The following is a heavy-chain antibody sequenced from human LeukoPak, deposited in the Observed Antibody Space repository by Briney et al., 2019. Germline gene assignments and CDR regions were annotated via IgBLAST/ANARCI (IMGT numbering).Heavy chain of an antibody. CDR2: ISAYNGNT. CDR1: GYTFTSYG. V-gene: IGHV1-18*01. Sequence: GASVKVSCKASGYTFTSYGISWVRQAPGQGLEWMGWISAYNGNTNYAQKLQGRVTITTETSTSTTYIEVRSLRPYDPARDSRAASEGEGGATPDWGQGTLVNVSS. CDR3: AASEGEGGATPD. D-gene: IGHD3-16*01. J-gene: IGHJ4*02.